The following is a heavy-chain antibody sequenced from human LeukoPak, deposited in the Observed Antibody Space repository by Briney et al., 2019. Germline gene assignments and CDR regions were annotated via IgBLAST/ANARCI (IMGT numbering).Heavy chain of an antibody. J-gene: IGHJ6*03. CDR1: GFSVISNY. CDR3: AKDPTLIVEGVMYV. CDR2: IYSGGST. V-gene: IGHV3-53*01. Sequence: GGSLRLSFSASGFSVISNYMSWVRHAPGKGMELGSVIYSGGSTYDADSVKGRFTISRDNSKNTLYLQMNSLRAEDTAVYYCAKDPTLIVEGVMYVWGKGTTVTVSS. D-gene: IGHD2-15*01.